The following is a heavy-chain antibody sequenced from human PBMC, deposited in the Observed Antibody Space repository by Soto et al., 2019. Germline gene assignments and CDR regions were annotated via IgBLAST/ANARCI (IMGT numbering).Heavy chain of an antibody. Sequence: GESLKISCKGSGYSFTSYWIGWVRQMPGKGLEWMGIIYPGDSDTRYSPSFQGQVTISADKSISTAYLQWSSLKASDTAMYYCARGKYCSFLQIGGVVRWFDPWGQGPLVTVSS. CDR2: IYPGDSDT. D-gene: IGHD6-19*01. CDR1: GYSFTSYW. CDR3: ARGKYCSFLQIGGVVRWFDP. V-gene: IGHV5-51*01. J-gene: IGHJ5*02.